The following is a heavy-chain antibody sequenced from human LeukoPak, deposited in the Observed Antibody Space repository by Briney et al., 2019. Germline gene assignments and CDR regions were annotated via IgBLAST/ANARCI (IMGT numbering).Heavy chain of an antibody. CDR2: INPNSGGT. CDR1: GYTFTGYY. Sequence: GASVKVSCKASGYTFTGYYIRWVRQAPGQGLEWMGWINPNSGGTNYAQKFQGRVTMTRDTSITTAYMELRSLISDDTAVYYCARDSCSLSSCPFFGYWGQGILVTVSS. V-gene: IGHV1-2*02. J-gene: IGHJ4*02. CDR3: ARDSCSLSSCPFFGY. D-gene: IGHD2-2*01.